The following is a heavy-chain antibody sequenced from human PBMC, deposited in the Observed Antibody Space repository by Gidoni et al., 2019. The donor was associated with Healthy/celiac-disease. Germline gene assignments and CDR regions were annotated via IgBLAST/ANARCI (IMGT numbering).Heavy chain of an antibody. CDR1: GYTFTSSY. CDR3: ASPYSSSSDYYYYGMDV. Sequence: QVQLVQSGAEVKKPGASVKVSCKASGYTFTSSYMHWVRQAPGQGLEWMGIINPSGGSTSYAQKFQGRVTMTRDTSTSTVYMELSSLRSEDTAVYYCASPYSSSSDYYYYGMDVWGQGTTVTVSS. V-gene: IGHV1-46*03. D-gene: IGHD6-6*01. J-gene: IGHJ6*02. CDR2: INPSGGST.